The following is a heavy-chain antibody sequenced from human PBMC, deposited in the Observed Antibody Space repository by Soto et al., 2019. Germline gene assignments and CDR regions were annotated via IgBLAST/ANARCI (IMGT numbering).Heavy chain of an antibody. CDR3: ATTPSDSTSY. CDR1: GFLFSVYS. J-gene: IGHJ4*02. CDR2: IGSSGSPK. D-gene: IGHD3-22*01. Sequence: GGSLRLSCTASGFLFSVYSMNWVRQAPGKGMEWLSYIGSSGSPKYYADSVKGRFTISRDNAKNSLYLQMNSLRDEDTAVYYCATTPSDSTSYWSQGTLVTVSS. V-gene: IGHV3-48*02.